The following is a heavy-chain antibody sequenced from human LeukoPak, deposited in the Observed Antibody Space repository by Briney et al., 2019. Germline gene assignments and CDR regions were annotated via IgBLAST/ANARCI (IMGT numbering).Heavy chain of an antibody. J-gene: IGHJ6*02. CDR1: GFTFSSYG. CDR3: ARGGCFEG. V-gene: IGHV3-30*03. CDR2: ISYDGSNK. D-gene: IGHD3-9*01. Sequence: PGRSLRLSCAASGFTFSSYGMHWVRQAPGKGLEWVAVISYDGSNKYYADSVKGRFTISRDNAKNSLYLQMSNLRAEDTAVYFCARGGCFEGWGQGATVTVSS.